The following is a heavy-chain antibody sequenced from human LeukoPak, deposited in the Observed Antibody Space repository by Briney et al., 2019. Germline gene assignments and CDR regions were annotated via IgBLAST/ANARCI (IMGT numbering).Heavy chain of an antibody. J-gene: IGHJ4*02. V-gene: IGHV3-7*01. Sequence: GGSLRLSCAASRFTFSSYAMSWVRQAPGKGLEWEANIKQDGSKKYYVDSVKGRFTISTANTKNSLYLQMNSLRAEDTAVYYCAAYYGSEDWGQGTLVTVSS. CDR2: IKQDGSKK. CDR3: AAYYGSED. D-gene: IGHD3-10*01. CDR1: RFTFSSYA.